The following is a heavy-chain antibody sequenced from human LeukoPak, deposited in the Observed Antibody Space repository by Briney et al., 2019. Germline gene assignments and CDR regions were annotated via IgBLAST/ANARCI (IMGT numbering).Heavy chain of an antibody. D-gene: IGHD3-10*01. CDR2: INGDGSST. Sequence: GGSLRLSCGASGFTFRSYWMHWVRQAPGKGLVWVSRINGDGSSTTYADAVKGRFTISRDNAKNTLDLQMNSLRAEDTAVYYCAGDYYGSSFAYWGQGALVTVSS. J-gene: IGHJ4*02. V-gene: IGHV3-74*01. CDR3: AGDYYGSSFAY. CDR1: GFTFRSYW.